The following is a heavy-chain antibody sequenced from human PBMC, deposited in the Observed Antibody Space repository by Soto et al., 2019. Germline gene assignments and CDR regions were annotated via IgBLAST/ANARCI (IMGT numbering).Heavy chain of an antibody. CDR2: INHVGGT. CDR1: GGFLSESY. D-gene: IGHD3-16*01. Sequence: SETLSLTCAVYGGFLSESYWTWIRQPPGKGLEWIGEINHVGGTNYNPSLKSRVTMSVDTSQNQFSLRLISVTAADTAMYFCVRIRYQLPSSVLWLASCGQGTPVTVSA. CDR3: VRIRYQLPSSVLWLAS. V-gene: IGHV4-34*01. J-gene: IGHJ5*01.